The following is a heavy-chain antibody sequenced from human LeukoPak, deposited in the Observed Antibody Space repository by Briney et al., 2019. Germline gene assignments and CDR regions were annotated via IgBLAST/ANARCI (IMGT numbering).Heavy chain of an antibody. Sequence: PSETLSLTCAVYGGPFSGYYWSWIRQPPGKGLEWIGEINHSGSTNYNPSLKSRVTISVDTSKNQFSLKLSSVTAADTAVYYCAGFSTVTTFDYWGQGTLVTVSS. CDR3: AGFSTVTTFDY. D-gene: IGHD4-17*01. CDR1: GGPFSGYY. V-gene: IGHV4-34*01. J-gene: IGHJ4*02. CDR2: INHSGST.